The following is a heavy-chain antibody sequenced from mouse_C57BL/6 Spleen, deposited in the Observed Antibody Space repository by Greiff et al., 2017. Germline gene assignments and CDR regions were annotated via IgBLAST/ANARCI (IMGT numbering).Heavy chain of an antibody. V-gene: IGHV5-6*01. J-gene: IGHJ4*01. CDR1: GFTFSSYG. D-gene: IGHD2-3*01. CDR3: ARRMVTTAYAMDY. CDR2: ISSGGSYT. Sequence: DVQLVESGGDLVKPGGSLKLSCAASGFTFSSYGMSWVRQTPDKRLEWVATISSGGSYTYYPDSVKGRFTISRDNAKNTLYLQMSSLKSEDTAMYYCARRMVTTAYAMDYWGQGTSVTVSS.